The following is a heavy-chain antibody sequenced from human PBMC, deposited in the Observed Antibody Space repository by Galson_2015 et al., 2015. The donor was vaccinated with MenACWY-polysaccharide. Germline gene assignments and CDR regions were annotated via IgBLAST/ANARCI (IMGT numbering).Heavy chain of an antibody. J-gene: IGHJ3*02. V-gene: IGHV3-33*01. D-gene: IGHD3-10*02. CDR3: AREGSRIVFHAFDT. CDR1: TVTFRGSG. Sequence: LRLSCAASTVTFRGSGMHWVRQAPGKGLEWVAVIQYDAVYKQYLDSVKGRFSVSRDNSKSTLYLEMNNLRAEDTALYYCAREGSRIVFHAFDTWGLGTMVIVSS. CDR2: IQYDAVYK.